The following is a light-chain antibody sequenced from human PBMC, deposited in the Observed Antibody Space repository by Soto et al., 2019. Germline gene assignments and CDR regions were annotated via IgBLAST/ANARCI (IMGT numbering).Light chain of an antibody. CDR1: QSVSSIY. J-gene: IGKJ2*01. V-gene: IGKV3-20*01. Sequence: EIVLTQSPGTLSLSPGERATLSCRASQSVSSIYLAWYQHKPGQAPRLLIYGASSRATGIQDRFSGSGSGTAFTLTISRREPEDFAVYFCQQYGTSPRTFGQGTKLEIK. CDR3: QQYGTSPRT. CDR2: GAS.